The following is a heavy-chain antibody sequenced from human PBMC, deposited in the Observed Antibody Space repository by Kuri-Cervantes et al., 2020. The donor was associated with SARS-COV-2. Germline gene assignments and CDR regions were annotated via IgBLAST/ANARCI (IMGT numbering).Heavy chain of an antibody. CDR3: ARGPTGDAFDI. D-gene: IGHD1-1*01. V-gene: IGHV1-46*01. J-gene: IGHJ3*02. Sequence: ASVKVSCKASGYTFTSYYMHWVRQAPGQGLEWMGIINPSGGSTSYAPKFQGRVTMTRDTSTSTVYMELSSLRSEDTAVYYYARGPTGDAFDIWGQGTMVTVSS. CDR2: INPSGGST. CDR1: GYTFTSYY.